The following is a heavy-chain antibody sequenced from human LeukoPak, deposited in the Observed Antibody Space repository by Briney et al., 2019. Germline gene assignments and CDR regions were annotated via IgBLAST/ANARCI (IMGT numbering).Heavy chain of an antibody. CDR2: IYTSGST. D-gene: IGHD6-13*01. J-gene: IGHJ4*02. V-gene: IGHV4-61*02. CDR3: ARGGSSWYFDY. Sequence: PSETLSLTCTVPGGSISSGSYYWSWIRQPAGKGLEWIGRIYTSGSTNYNPSLKSRVTISVDTSKNQFSLKLSSVTAADTAVYYCARGGSSWYFDYWGQGTLVTVSS. CDR1: GGSISSGSYY.